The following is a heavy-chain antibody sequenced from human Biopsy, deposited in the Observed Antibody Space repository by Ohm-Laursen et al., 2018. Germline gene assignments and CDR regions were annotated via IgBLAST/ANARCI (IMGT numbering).Heavy chain of an antibody. CDR1: GLRFSMYA. J-gene: IGHJ6*02. D-gene: IGHD2-15*01. Sequence: SLRLSCAAFGLRFSMYAMSWVRQAPGKGLGWVSAIGGSGGGTYYADSVKGRFTISRDDSKNTVYLQMNSLRVEDRAVYYCARPMSRVVAYGMDVWGQGTTVTVSS. CDR2: IGGSGGGT. V-gene: IGHV3-23*01. CDR3: ARPMSRVVAYGMDV.